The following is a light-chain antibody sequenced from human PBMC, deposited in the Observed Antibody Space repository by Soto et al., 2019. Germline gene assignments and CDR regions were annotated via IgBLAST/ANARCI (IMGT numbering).Light chain of an antibody. V-gene: IGLV1-44*01. CDR1: SSNIGSNY. CDR3: AAWNDNPNVPGYV. J-gene: IGLJ2*01. Sequence: QSVLTQPPSASGTPGQSVTISCSGSSSNIGSNYVNWYQHLPGTATKLLIYSDDQRPSGVPDRFSGSKSGTSASLAISGLESEDEGDYLCAAWNDNPNVPGYVF. CDR2: SDD.